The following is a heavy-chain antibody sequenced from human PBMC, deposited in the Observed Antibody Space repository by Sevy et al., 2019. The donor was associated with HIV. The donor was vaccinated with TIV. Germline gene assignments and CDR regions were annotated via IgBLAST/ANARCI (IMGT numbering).Heavy chain of an antibody. V-gene: IGHV3-23*01. CDR2: ISGSGGST. J-gene: IGHJ3*02. Sequence: GGSLRLSCAASGFTFSSYAMSWVRQAPGKGLEWVSAISGSGGSTYYADSVKGRFTISRDNSKNTLYLQMNSLRAEDRAVYYCAKEGNGDFWSGYYDAFDIWGQGTMVTVSS. CDR1: GFTFSSYA. CDR3: AKEGNGDFWSGYYDAFDI. D-gene: IGHD3-3*01.